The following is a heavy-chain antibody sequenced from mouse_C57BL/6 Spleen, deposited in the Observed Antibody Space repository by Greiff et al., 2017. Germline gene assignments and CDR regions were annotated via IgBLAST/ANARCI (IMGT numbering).Heavy chain of an antibody. Sequence: QVQLQQPGAELVKPGASVKMSCKASGYTFTSYWITWVKQRPGQGLEWIGDIYPGSGSTNYNEKFKSKATLTVDTSSSTAYMQLSSLTSEDSAVYYCALYYDYDEGAEFGDWGQGTLVTAAA. J-gene: IGHJ3*01. CDR1: GYTFTSYW. CDR2: IYPGSGST. CDR3: ALYYDYDEGAEFGD. D-gene: IGHD2-4*01. V-gene: IGHV1-55*01.